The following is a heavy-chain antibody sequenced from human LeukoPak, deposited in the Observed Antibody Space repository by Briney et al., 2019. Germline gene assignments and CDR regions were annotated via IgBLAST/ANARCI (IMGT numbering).Heavy chain of an antibody. J-gene: IGHJ4*02. Sequence: GGSLRLPCAASGFNHIAYNMNWVSQAPGKGLEWVSSISTSSSYIYYADSVKGRFTISRDNAENSLYLQMHSLRVEDTALYYCTRDDNWNDKPFDFWGQGTLVTVSS. CDR3: TRDDNWNDKPFDF. CDR1: GFNHIAYN. V-gene: IGHV3-21*01. D-gene: IGHD1-20*01. CDR2: ISTSSSYI.